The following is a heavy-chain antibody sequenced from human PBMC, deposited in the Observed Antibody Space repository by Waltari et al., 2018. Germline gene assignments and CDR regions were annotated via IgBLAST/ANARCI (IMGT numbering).Heavy chain of an antibody. V-gene: IGHV4-34*01. D-gene: IGHD4-17*01. CDR2: INHSGST. CDR3: ARGPSALHGDPPTLPFDY. Sequence: QVQLQQWGAGLLKPSETLSLTCAVYGGSFSGYYWSWIRQPPGKGLEWIGEINHSGSTNYNPSPKSRGTISVDTSKNQFALKLSSVTAADTAVYYCARGPSALHGDPPTLPFDYWGQGTLVTVSS. CDR1: GGSFSGYY. J-gene: IGHJ4*02.